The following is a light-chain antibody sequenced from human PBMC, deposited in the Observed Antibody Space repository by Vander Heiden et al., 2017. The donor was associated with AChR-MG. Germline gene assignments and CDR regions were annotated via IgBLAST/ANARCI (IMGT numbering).Light chain of an antibody. CDR3: CSYAGSNVV. V-gene: IGLV2-11*01. CDR2: DVS. CDR1: SSDVGGYNY. J-gene: IGLJ2*01. Sequence: QPALTQPRPVSGSPGQSVTISCTGTSSDVGGYNYVSWYQQHPGKAPNLMIYDVSKRPSGVPDRFSGSKSGNTASLTISGLQAEDEADYYCCSYAGSNVVFGGGTKLTVL.